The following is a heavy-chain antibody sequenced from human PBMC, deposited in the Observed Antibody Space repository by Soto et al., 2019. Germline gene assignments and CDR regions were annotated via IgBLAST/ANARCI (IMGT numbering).Heavy chain of an antibody. Sequence: SETLSLTCTVSGGSISSSDYSWSWIRQHPGKGLEWIGYIYYSGSTYYNPSLKSRVPLSIDTSKNQFSLKLSSVTAADTAVYYCARGTRSGYDLRGWFDPWGQGTLVTVSS. D-gene: IGHD5-12*01. J-gene: IGHJ5*02. CDR3: ARGTRSGYDLRGWFDP. CDR2: IYYSGST. V-gene: IGHV4-31*03. CDR1: GGSISSSDYS.